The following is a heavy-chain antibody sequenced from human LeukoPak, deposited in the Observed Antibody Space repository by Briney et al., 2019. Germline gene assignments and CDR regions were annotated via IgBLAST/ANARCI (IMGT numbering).Heavy chain of an antibody. CDR2: IIPIFGTA. V-gene: IGHV1-69*13. CDR3: ARARMSSGYLNY. J-gene: IGHJ4*02. D-gene: IGHD3-22*01. CDR1: GGTFSGYA. Sequence: SVKVSCKASGGTFSGYAISWVRQAPGQGLEWMGGIIPIFGTANYAQKFQGRVTITADESTSTAYMELSSLRSEDTAVYYCARARMSSGYLNYWGQGTLVTVSS.